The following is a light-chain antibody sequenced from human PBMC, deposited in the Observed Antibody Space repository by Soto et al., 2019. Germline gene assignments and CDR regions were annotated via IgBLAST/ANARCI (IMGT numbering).Light chain of an antibody. CDR3: QQYGSTPPLS. CDR2: GAS. V-gene: IGKV3-20*01. Sequence: EIVLTQSPATLSLSPGERATLSCRASQSVRSSYLAWYQHKPGEPPRLLIYGASSRSTGISDRFSGSGCGTDVILSISRLEPEDFSVYHCQQYGSTPPLSFGGGTKVEIK. CDR1: QSVRSSY. J-gene: IGKJ4*01.